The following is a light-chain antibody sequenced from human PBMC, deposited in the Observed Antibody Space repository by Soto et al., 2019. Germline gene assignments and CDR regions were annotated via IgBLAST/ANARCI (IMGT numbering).Light chain of an antibody. CDR2: GAS. Sequence: EIVMTQSPATLSASPGERATLSCTASQSVSSNLAWYQQKPGQAPRLLIYGASTRATGIPARFIRSGSGTEFTLTISSLESEDFAVYYCQEYNNWPPMNTFGQGAKLEIK. J-gene: IGKJ2*01. CDR1: QSVSSN. V-gene: IGKV3-15*01. CDR3: QEYNNWPPMNT.